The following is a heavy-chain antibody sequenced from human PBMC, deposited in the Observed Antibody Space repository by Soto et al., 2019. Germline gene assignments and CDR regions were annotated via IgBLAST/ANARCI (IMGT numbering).Heavy chain of an antibody. Sequence: SETLSLTCTVSGGSISSGGYYWSWIRQHPGKGLEWIGYIYYSGSTYYNPSLKSRVTISVDTSKNQFSLKLSSVTAADTAVYYCARLSGSSASVFDYWGQGTQVTVSS. CDR1: GGSISSGGYY. CDR3: ARLSGSSASVFDY. CDR2: IYYSGST. V-gene: IGHV4-31*03. D-gene: IGHD6-6*01. J-gene: IGHJ4*02.